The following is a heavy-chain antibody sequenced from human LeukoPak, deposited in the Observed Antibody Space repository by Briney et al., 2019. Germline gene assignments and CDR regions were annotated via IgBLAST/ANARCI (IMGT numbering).Heavy chain of an antibody. D-gene: IGHD3-10*01. V-gene: IGHV3-30-3*01. CDR1: GFTFSSYA. CDR2: ISYDGSNK. Sequence: GGSLRLSCAASGFTFSSYAMHWVRQAPGKGLEWVAVISYDGSNKYYADSVKGRFTISRDNSKNTLYLQMNSLRAEDTAVYYCARGGISLGNDYWGQGTLVTVSS. J-gene: IGHJ4*02. CDR3: ARGGISLGNDY.